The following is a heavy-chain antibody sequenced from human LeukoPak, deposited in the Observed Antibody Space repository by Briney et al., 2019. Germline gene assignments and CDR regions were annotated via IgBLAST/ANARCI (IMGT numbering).Heavy chain of an antibody. CDR3: ARTSGSYPY. CDR1: GFTFDDYA. Sequence: GGSLRLSCAASGFTFDDYAMHWVRQAPGKGLEWVSGISWNSGSIGYADSVKGRFTISRDNAKNSLNLQMNSLRAEDTAVYYCARTSGSYPYWGQGTLVTVSS. J-gene: IGHJ4*02. D-gene: IGHD1-26*01. CDR2: ISWNSGSI. V-gene: IGHV3-9*01.